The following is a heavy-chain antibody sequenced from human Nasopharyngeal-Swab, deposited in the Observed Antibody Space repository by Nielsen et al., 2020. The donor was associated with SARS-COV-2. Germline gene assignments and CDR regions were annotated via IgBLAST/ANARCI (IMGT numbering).Heavy chain of an antibody. Sequence: SLQISCAASGFTFSSYGMPWVRQAPGKGLEWVAVISYDGSNKYYAASVKGRFTISRTNSKNTLYLQMNSLRAEDTAGYYCAKDREARVRGVPSGFDYWGRGTPVTVSS. CDR1: GFTFSSYG. CDR3: AKDREARVRGVPSGFDY. J-gene: IGHJ4*02. V-gene: IGHV3-30*18. CDR2: ISYDGSNK. D-gene: IGHD3-10*01.